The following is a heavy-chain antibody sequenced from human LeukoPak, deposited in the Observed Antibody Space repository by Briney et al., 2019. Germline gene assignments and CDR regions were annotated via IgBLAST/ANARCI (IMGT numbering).Heavy chain of an antibody. CDR1: GFTFSGYW. CDR3: ARGNHNYGDYYGLDV. CDR2: INSDARST. J-gene: IGHJ6*02. D-gene: IGHD5-24*01. Sequence: GASLRLSCAASGFTFSGYWMHWVRQAPGKGLVWVSRINSDARSTSYADSVKGRFTISRDNAKNTLYLQMSSLRGEDTAVYYCARGNHNYGDYYGLDVWGQGTTVTVSS. V-gene: IGHV3-74*01.